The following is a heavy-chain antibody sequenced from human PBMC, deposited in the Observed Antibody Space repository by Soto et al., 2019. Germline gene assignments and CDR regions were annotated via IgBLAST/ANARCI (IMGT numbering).Heavy chain of an antibody. CDR2: INPGGGST. Sequence: QVQLVQSGAEVRKPGASVKVSCKASGYTFTNNYLHWVRQAPGQGLEWMGIINPGGGSTNYAQKFQARVSITRDTSTASVYMELSSLTSEDTAVYYCARVTFCGGDCYSFDYWGQGTLVTVSS. V-gene: IGHV1-46*01. J-gene: IGHJ4*02. CDR3: ARVTFCGGDCYSFDY. D-gene: IGHD2-21*02. CDR1: GYTFTNNY.